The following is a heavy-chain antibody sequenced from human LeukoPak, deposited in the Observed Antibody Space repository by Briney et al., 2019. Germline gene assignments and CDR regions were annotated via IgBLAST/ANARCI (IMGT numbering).Heavy chain of an antibody. D-gene: IGHD2-8*01. J-gene: IGHJ4*02. Sequence: GASVKVSCKASGYTFTGYYMHWVRQAPGQGLEWTGWINPNSGGTNYAQKFQGRVTMTRDTSISTVYMELSRLRSDDTAVYYCARGGEAIVLMVYALDYWGQGTLVTVSS. CDR2: INPNSGGT. CDR3: ARGGEAIVLMVYALDY. V-gene: IGHV1-2*02. CDR1: GYTFTGYY.